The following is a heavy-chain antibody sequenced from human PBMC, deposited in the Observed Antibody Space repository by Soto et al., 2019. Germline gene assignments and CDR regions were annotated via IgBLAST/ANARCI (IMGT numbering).Heavy chain of an antibody. D-gene: IGHD6-13*01. CDR2: ISSSGSTI. CDR1: GFTFSDYY. J-gene: IGHJ4*02. CDR3: ARKPYSSSWSDY. Sequence: GGSLRLSCAASGFTFSDYYMIWIRQAPGKGLEWVSYISSSGSTIYYADSVKGRFTISRDNAKNSLYLQMNSLRAEDTAVYYCARKPYSSSWSDYWGQGTLVTVSS. V-gene: IGHV3-11*01.